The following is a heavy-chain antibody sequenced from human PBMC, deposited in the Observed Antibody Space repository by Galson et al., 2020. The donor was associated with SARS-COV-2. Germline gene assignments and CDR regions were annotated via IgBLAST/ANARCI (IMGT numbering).Heavy chain of an antibody. CDR3: AMTKIPRTAAYYDSGGKYGMDV. D-gene: IGHD3-22*01. CDR2: ISYDGSNK. J-gene: IGHJ6*02. V-gene: IGHV3-30-3*01. CDR1: GFTFSSYA. Sequence: GESLKISCAASGFTFSSYAMHWVRQAPGKGLEWVAVISYDGSNKYYADSVRGRFSISRDNSKTILYLEMNSLRADDTAVYHCAMTKIPRTAAYYDSGGKYGMDVWGQGTTVTVSS.